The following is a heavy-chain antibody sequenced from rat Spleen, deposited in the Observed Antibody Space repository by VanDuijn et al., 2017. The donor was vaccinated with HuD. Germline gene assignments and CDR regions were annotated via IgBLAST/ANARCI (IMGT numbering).Heavy chain of an antibody. J-gene: IGHJ2*01. D-gene: IGHD1-11*01. CDR1: GFAFSTYG. CDR3: ARRYDFDY. Sequence: EVQLVESGGGLVQPGRSMKLSCVASGFAFSTYGMAWVRQAPAKELEWVATISYDGLNTYYRDSVKGRFTISRDNAKSTLYLQMDSLRSEDTATYYCARRYDFDYWGQGVMVTVSS. CDR2: ISYDGLNT. V-gene: IGHV5-29*01.